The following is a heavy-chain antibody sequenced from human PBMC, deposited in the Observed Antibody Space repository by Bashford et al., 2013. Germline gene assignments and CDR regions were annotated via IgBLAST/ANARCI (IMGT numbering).Heavy chain of an antibody. CDR1: GFSLSTSGMR. Sequence: SGPTLVKPTQTLTLTCTFSGFSLSTSGMRVSWIRQPPGKALEWLARIDWDDDKFYSTSLKTRLTISKDTSKNQVVLTMTNMDPVDTATYYCARIGYCSGGGCYGYFDYVGPGNPGPPSP. CDR3: ARIGYCSGGGCYGYFDY. J-gene: IGHJ4*02. D-gene: IGHD2-15*01. CDR2: IDWDDDK. V-gene: IGHV2-70*04.